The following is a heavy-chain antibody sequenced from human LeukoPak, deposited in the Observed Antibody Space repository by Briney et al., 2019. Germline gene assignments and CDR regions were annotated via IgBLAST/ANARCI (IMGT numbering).Heavy chain of an antibody. J-gene: IGHJ4*02. CDR3: ARSDEGASYDFWSGYSALFDY. CDR1: GGSISSYH. CDR2: IYYSGST. V-gene: IGHV4-59*01. Sequence: PSETLSLTCTVSGGSISSYHWSWIRQPPGKGLEWIGYIYYSGSTNYNPSLKSRVTISVDTSKNQFSLKLSSVTAADTAVYYCARSDEGASYDFWSGYSALFDYWGQGTLVTVSS. D-gene: IGHD3-3*01.